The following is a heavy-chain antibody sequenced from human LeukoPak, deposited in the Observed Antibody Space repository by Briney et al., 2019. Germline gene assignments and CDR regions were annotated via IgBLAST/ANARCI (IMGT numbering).Heavy chain of an antibody. CDR2: IYNSGST. V-gene: IGHV4-31*03. CDR3: ARGYCTNGVCSSDYFDF. D-gene: IGHD2-8*01. Sequence: PSETLSLTCTVSGGSISSGGYYWNWLRQHPGKGLEWIGYIYNSGSTYYNPSLKSRSTISLDTSKNQFSLKLSSVTAADTAVYYCARGYCTNGVCSSDYFDFWGQGTLVTVSS. CDR1: GGSISSGGYY. J-gene: IGHJ4*02.